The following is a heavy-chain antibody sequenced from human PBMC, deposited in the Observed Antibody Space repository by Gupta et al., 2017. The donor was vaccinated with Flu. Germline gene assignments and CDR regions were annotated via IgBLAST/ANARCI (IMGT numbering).Heavy chain of an antibody. CDR1: GGSISSNH. J-gene: IGHJ5*02. CDR3: ATIAGGGGVNWFDP. D-gene: IGHD3-16*01. Sequence: QVRLQESGSGLVKASETLSLPCTVSGGSISSNHLSWIRQTPGKGLEWIGFFLYSGSIKYNPSLKSRVSVSVDTSKNQFFLKMTSVTAADTAVYYWATIAGGGGVNWFDPWGQGILVTVSS. V-gene: IGHV4-59*03. CDR2: FLYSGSI.